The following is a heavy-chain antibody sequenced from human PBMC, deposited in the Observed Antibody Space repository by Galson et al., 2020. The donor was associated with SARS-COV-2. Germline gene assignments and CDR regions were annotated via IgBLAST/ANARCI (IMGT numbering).Heavy chain of an antibody. CDR1: GFTFSSYT. D-gene: IGHD1-1*01. CDR3: ARERLEY. Sequence: GESLKISCAASGFTFSSYTMNWVRQAPVKGLELVAYIRSSSGTIYYADSVKDRFTISRDNAKNSLYLQLNSLRVEDTAVYYCARERLEYWGQGTLVTVSS. CDR2: IRSSSGTI. J-gene: IGHJ4*02. V-gene: IGHV3-48*04.